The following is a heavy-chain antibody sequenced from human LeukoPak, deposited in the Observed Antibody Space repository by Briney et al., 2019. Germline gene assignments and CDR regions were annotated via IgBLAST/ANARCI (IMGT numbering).Heavy chain of an antibody. CDR1: GFSFRRFG. CDR2: ISSTSGDV. J-gene: IGHJ4*02. Sequence: GGSLRLSCVASGFSFRRFGLNWVRQAPGKGLEWISHISSTSGDVYYADSVKGRFTISRGNAKNSLYLQMSSLRVEDTAIYYCAQKGGTDHWGQGTLVTVSS. D-gene: IGHD2-15*01. CDR3: AQKGGTDH. V-gene: IGHV3-48*01.